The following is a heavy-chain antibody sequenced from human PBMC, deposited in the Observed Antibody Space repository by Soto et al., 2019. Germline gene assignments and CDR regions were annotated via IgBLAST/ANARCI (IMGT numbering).Heavy chain of an antibody. D-gene: IGHD6-13*01. V-gene: IGHV3-23*01. Sequence: EVQLLESGGGLVQPGGSLRLSCAASGFTFTSYAMNWVRLAPGKGLEWVSAISGTGYNTYYADSVKGRFTISRDNTKNTLYLQMNSLRVEDTAVYYCAKAGFSSSWSPTYFDYWGQGTLVTVSS. CDR2: ISGTGYNT. CDR3: AKAGFSSSWSPTYFDY. CDR1: GFTFTSYA. J-gene: IGHJ4*02.